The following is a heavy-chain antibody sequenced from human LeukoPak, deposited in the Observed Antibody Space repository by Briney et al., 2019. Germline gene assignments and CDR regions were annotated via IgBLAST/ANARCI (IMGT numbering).Heavy chain of an antibody. CDR1: GFTFSSFA. CDR3: AKAHGVAVAGMYY. Sequence: PGGSLRLSCAASGFTFSSFAMSWVRQAPGKGLEWVSSMSGSGGSPYYADSVKGRFTISIDNSRITLYLQMNSLRADDTAVYYCAKAHGVAVAGMYYWGQGTLVTVSS. J-gene: IGHJ4*02. CDR2: MSGSGGSP. D-gene: IGHD6-19*01. V-gene: IGHV3-23*01.